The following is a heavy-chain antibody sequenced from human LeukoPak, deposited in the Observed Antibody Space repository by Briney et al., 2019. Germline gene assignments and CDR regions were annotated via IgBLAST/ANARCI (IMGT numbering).Heavy chain of an antibody. Sequence: GGSLRLSCAASGFTFSSFWMHWVRQAPGKGLMWVSRITSDGSSTNYADSVKGRFTISRDNAKNTLYLQMNSLRAADTAVYYCARGLYDSSVPWGQGTLVTVSS. CDR2: ITSDGSST. V-gene: IGHV3-74*01. J-gene: IGHJ5*02. D-gene: IGHD3-22*01. CDR1: GFTFSSFW. CDR3: ARGLYDSSVP.